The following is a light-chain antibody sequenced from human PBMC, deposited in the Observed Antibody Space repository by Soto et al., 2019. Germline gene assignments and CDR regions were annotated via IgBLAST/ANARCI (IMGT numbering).Light chain of an antibody. J-gene: IGLJ3*02. CDR3: CSYAGSYTWV. CDR1: SSDVGGYNF. CDR2: EVS. V-gene: IGLV2-11*01. Sequence: QSALTQPRSVSGSPGQSVTISCTGTSSDVGGYNFVSWYQQHPGKAPELMIYEVSKRPSGVPDRFSGSKSGNTASLTISGLQAEDEADYYCCSYAGSYTWVFGGGTKVTVL.